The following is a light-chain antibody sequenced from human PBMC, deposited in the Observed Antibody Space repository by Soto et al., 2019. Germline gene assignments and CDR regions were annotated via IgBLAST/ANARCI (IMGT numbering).Light chain of an antibody. CDR3: QQRSNWPIT. CDR2: DAS. J-gene: IGKJ5*01. CDR1: QSVSRY. V-gene: IGKV3-11*01. Sequence: EIVLTQSPTTLSLSPGERATLSCRASQSVSRYLAWYQQKPGQAPRLLIYDASNRATGIPARFSVSGSGTDFTLTISSLEPEDFAVYYCQQRSNWPITFGQGTRLEIK.